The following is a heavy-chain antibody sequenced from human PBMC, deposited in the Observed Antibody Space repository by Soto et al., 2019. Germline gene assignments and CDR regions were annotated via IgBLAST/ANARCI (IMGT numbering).Heavy chain of an antibody. Sequence: SETLSLTCTVSGGSISSSSYYWGWIRQPPGKGLEWIGSIYYSGSTYYNPSLKSRVTISVDTSKNQFSLKLSSVTAADTAVYYCAILELTLGYWSRTRCSTSLCDYWRKGSRVTV. J-gene: IGHJ4*02. CDR2: IYYSGST. V-gene: IGHV4-39*01. D-gene: IGHD2-2*02. CDR3: AILELTLGYWSRTRCSTSLCDY. CDR1: GGSISSSSYY.